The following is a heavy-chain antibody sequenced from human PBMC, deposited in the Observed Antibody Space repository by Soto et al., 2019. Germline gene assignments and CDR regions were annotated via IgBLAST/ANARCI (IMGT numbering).Heavy chain of an antibody. V-gene: IGHV3-74*01. CDR3: AKDLLVVVPAAKGPRKKNYYYYGMDV. Sequence: EVQLVESGGGLVQPGGSLRLSCSASGFTFSDYWMHWVRQAPGKGLVWVSRINSDGSTTNYADSVKGRFTISRDNAKNTLYLQMNSLRAEDTALYYCAKDLLVVVPAAKGPRKKNYYYYGMDVWGQGTTVTVSS. CDR2: INSDGSTT. J-gene: IGHJ6*02. D-gene: IGHD2-2*01. CDR1: GFTFSDYW.